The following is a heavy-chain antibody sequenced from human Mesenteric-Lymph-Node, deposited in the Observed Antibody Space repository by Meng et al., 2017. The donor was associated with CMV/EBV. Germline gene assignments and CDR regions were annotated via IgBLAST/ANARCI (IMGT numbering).Heavy chain of an antibody. CDR3: ARDFSGYPPGNWFDP. D-gene: IGHD3-9*01. V-gene: IGHV1-46*01. J-gene: IGHJ5*02. CDR1: GYTFTSYY. CDR2: INPSGGST. Sequence: ASVKVSCKASGYTFTSYYMHWVRQAPGQGLEWMGIINPSGGSTNYAQKFQGRVTMTRDTSTSTVYMELSSLRSEDTAVYYCARDFSGYPPGNWFDPWGQGTLVTVSS.